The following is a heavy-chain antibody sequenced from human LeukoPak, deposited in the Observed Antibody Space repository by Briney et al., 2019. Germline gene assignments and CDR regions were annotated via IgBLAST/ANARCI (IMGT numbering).Heavy chain of an antibody. V-gene: IGHV3-21*04. Sequence: GGSLRPSCEASGFTFNTYSINWGPQAPGKGLGGGSSFDSSGGYMFYAHSVKGRCIISRDNAKDSLYLQMNSLRAEDTAVYYCARDLMGIAYRGAFYYWGQGTLVTVSS. CDR2: FDSSGGYM. CDR1: GFTFNTYS. J-gene: IGHJ4*02. D-gene: IGHD6-13*01. CDR3: ARDLMGIAYRGAFYY.